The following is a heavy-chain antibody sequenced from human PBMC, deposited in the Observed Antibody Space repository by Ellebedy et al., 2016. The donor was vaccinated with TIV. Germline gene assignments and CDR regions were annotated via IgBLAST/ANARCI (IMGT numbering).Heavy chain of an antibody. D-gene: IGHD3-22*01. CDR3: AKDIGYYDSSGYYTLFDY. Sequence: SLKISXAASGFTFSSYAMRWVRQAPGKGLEWVSGISWNSGSIGYADSVKGRFTISRDNAKNSLYLQMNSLRAEDTALYYCAKDIGYYDSSGYYTLFDYWGQGTLVTVSS. CDR2: ISWNSGSI. J-gene: IGHJ4*02. V-gene: IGHV3-9*01. CDR1: GFTFSSYA.